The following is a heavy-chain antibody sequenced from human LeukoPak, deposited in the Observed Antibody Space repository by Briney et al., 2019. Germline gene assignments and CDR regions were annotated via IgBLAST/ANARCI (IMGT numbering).Heavy chain of an antibody. V-gene: IGHV1-18*04. CDR1: GYTFTGYY. CDR3: ARDRLSGGNWFDP. D-gene: IGHD2-15*01. Sequence: ASVKVSCKASGYTFTGYYIHWVRQAPGQGLEWMGWISAYNGNTNYAQKLQGRVTMTTDTSTSTAYMELRSLRSDDTAVYYCARDRLSGGNWFDPWGQGTLVTVSS. J-gene: IGHJ5*02. CDR2: ISAYNGNT.